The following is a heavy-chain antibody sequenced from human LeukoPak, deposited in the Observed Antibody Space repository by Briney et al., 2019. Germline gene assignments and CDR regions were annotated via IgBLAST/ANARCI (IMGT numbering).Heavy chain of an antibody. CDR1: GFTFKTHA. Sequence: GGSLRLSCAASGFTFKTHAMSWVRQAPGKGLEWVSRIDDSGVIRSYADSVTGRSTISRDNSKMTLTLQMNSLRAEDTAVYYCAKRLKRNYYYHYAMDVWGQGTTVTVSS. J-gene: IGHJ6*02. CDR2: IDDSGVIR. CDR3: AKRLKRNYYYHYAMDV. V-gene: IGHV3-23*01. D-gene: IGHD3-22*01.